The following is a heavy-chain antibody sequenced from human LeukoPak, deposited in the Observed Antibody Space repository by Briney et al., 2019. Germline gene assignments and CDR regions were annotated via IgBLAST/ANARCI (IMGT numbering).Heavy chain of an antibody. CDR2: IYYSGST. Sequence: SETLSLTCTVSGGSISSYYWSWIRQPPGKGLEWIGYIYYSGSTNYNPSLKSRVTISVDTSKNQFSLKLSSVTAADTAVYCCARGWFGELYGWFDPWGQGTLVTVSS. CDR1: GGSISSYY. CDR3: ARGWFGELYGWFDP. J-gene: IGHJ5*02. V-gene: IGHV4-59*01. D-gene: IGHD3-10*01.